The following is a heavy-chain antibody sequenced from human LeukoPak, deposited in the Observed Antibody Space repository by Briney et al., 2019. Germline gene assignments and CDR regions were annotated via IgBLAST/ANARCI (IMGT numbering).Heavy chain of an antibody. CDR2: ISGSGGST. J-gene: IGHJ4*02. V-gene: IGHV3-23*01. CDR3: AKDRYSSGWYGDPTALFDY. CDR1: GFTLSSYA. Sequence: PGGSLRLSCAASGFTLSSYAMSWVRQAPGKGLEWVSAISGSGGSTYYADSVKGRFTISRDNSKNTLYLQMNSLRAEDTAVYYCAKDRYSSGWYGDPTALFDYWGQGTLVTVSS. D-gene: IGHD6-19*01.